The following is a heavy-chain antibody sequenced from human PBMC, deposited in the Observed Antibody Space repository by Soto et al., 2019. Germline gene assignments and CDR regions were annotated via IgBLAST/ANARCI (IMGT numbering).Heavy chain of an antibody. Sequence: EVQVLESGGGLVQPGGSLRLSCAASGFTVGSYAMTWVRQAPGKGLEWVSGSSGSGDETYYADSVRGRFTVSRDNSKNTLYLQMNSLRAEDTALYYCAPRLAATVVTPRLLYWGHGTLVTVSS. CDR2: SSGSGDET. D-gene: IGHD6-25*01. CDR3: APRLAATVVTPRLLY. V-gene: IGHV3-23*01. J-gene: IGHJ4*01. CDR1: GFTVGSYA.